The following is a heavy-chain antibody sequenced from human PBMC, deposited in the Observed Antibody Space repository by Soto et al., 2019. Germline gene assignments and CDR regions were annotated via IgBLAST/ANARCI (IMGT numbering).Heavy chain of an antibody. J-gene: IGHJ4*02. CDR2: IRGNGDPP. CDR3: VKSRGGNNFDFFD. CDR1: GFTCSSYA. V-gene: IGHV3-64D*06. D-gene: IGHD5-12*01. Sequence: PGGSLRLSCSASGFTCSSYAMHWVRQAPGKGLEYVSGIRGNGDPPFYADSVKGRFTISRDNSKNTLYLQMSSLSADDTAVYYCVKSRGGNNFDFFDWGQGALVTVS.